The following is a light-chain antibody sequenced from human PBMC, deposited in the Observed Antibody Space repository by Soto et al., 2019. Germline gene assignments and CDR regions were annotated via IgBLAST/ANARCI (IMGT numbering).Light chain of an antibody. J-gene: IGKJ1*01. Sequence: EIVLTQSPRTLSLSPGERATLSCRTSQSVSSSYLAWYQQKPGQAPRLLIYGASSRATGIPDRFSGSGSGTDFTLTISRLEPEDFAVYYCQQYGRSWWTFGQGTKVEI. V-gene: IGKV3-20*01. CDR3: QQYGRSWWT. CDR2: GAS. CDR1: QSVSSSY.